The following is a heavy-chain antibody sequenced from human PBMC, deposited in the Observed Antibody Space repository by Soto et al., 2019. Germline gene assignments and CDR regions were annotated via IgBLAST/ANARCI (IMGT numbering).Heavy chain of an antibody. V-gene: IGHV3-30-3*01. CDR2: ISYDGSNK. D-gene: IGHD3-10*01. CDR1: GFTFSSYA. J-gene: IGHJ5*02. CDR3: ARDRVLLWFGELLPDGNCFDP. Sequence: QAQLVESGGGVVQPGRSLRLSCAASGFTFSSYAMHWVRQAPGKGLEWGAVISYDGSNKYYADSVKGRFTISRDNSKNTLYLQMNSLRAEDTAVYYCARDRVLLWFGELLPDGNCFDPWGQGTLVTVSS.